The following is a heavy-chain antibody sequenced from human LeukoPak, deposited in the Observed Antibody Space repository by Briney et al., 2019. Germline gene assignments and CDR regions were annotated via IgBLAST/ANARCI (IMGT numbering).Heavy chain of an antibody. V-gene: IGHV1-8*01. CDR3: ARALRSRIAAAGNYYYYYMDV. CDR2: MNPNSGNT. Sequence: ASVKVSCKASGYTFTSYDINWVRQATGQGLEWMGWMNPNSGNTGYAQKFQGRVTMTRNTSISTAYMELSSLRSEDTAVYYCARALRSRIAAAGNYYYYYMDVWGKGTTVTASS. D-gene: IGHD6-13*01. CDR1: GYTFTSYD. J-gene: IGHJ6*03.